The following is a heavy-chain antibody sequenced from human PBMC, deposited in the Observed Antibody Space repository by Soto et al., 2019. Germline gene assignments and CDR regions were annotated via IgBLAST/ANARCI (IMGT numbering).Heavy chain of an antibody. CDR3: ASGFGGVIEKSARFDY. Sequence: QVQLQQWGAGLLKPSETLSLTCAVYGGSFSGYYWSWIRQPPGKGLEWIGEINHSGSTNYNPSLKSRVTISVDTSKNQFSLKLSSVTAADTAVYYCASGFGGVIEKSARFDYWGQGTLVTVSS. CDR2: INHSGST. J-gene: IGHJ4*02. D-gene: IGHD3-16*02. V-gene: IGHV4-34*01. CDR1: GGSFSGYY.